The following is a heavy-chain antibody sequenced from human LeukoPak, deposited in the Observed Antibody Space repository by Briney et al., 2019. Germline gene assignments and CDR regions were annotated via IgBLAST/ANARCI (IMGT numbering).Heavy chain of an antibody. CDR2: MSHSGST. CDR3: AREHCAGGYCYFLDY. CDR1: DYPISSGYF. Sequence: PSETPSLTCSVSDYPISSGYFWGWIRQPPGKGLEWIATMSHSGSTYFNPSLKSRVIVSIDASKNQFSLNLTSVTAADTAVYYCAREHCAGGYCYFLDYWGQGTLVTVSS. J-gene: IGHJ4*02. V-gene: IGHV4-38-2*02. D-gene: IGHD2/OR15-2a*01.